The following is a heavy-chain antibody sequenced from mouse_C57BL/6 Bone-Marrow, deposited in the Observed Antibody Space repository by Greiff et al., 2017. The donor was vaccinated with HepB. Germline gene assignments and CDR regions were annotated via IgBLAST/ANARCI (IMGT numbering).Heavy chain of an antibody. CDR2: IYPRSGNT. Sequence: VKLVESGAELARPGASVKLSCKASGYTFTSYGISWVKQRTGQGLEWIGEIYPRSGNTYYNEKFKGKATLTADKSSSTAYMELRSLTSEDSAVYFCAFYYSNYYYAMDYWGQGTSVTVSS. J-gene: IGHJ4*01. D-gene: IGHD2-5*01. CDR1: GYTFTSYG. V-gene: IGHV1-81*01. CDR3: AFYYSNYYYAMDY.